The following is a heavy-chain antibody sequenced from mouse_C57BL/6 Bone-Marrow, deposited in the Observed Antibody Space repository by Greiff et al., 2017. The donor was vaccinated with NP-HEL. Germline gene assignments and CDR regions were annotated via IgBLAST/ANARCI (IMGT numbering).Heavy chain of an antibody. Sequence: EVMLVESGGGLVKPGGSLKLSCAASGFTFSSYAMSWVRQTPEKRLEWVATISDGGSYTYYPDNVKGRFTISRDNAKNNLYLQMSHLKSEDTAMYYCARVTTVVAKGYFDVWGTGTTVTVSS. D-gene: IGHD1-1*01. CDR2: ISDGGSYT. J-gene: IGHJ1*03. V-gene: IGHV5-4*03. CDR1: GFTFSSYA. CDR3: ARVTTVVAKGYFDV.